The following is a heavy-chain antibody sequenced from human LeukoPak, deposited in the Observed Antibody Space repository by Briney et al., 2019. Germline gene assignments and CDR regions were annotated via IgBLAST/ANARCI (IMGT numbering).Heavy chain of an antibody. Sequence: SVKVSCKASGGTFISYAISWVRQAPGQGFLLLVGIIPIFGTPNYAQNFQGRVTITTDESTSTPYMELSSLRSEDTAVYYCARGRGAVAPLPSWGQGTLVNVSS. CDR1: GGTFISYA. J-gene: IGHJ4*02. V-gene: IGHV1-69*05. D-gene: IGHD6-19*01. CDR3: ARGRGAVAPLPS. CDR2: IIPIFGTP.